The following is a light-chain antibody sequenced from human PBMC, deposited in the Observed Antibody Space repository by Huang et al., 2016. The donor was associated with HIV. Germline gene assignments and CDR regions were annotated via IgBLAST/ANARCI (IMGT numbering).Light chain of an antibody. CDR1: QSVATN. CDR3: KQDHSGPYT. J-gene: IGKJ2*01. Sequence: IIMMQSPATLSLSPGEGASLSCRANQSVATNLAWYLHRPGQSPRILIFGASTRASGLPGEVRDIGSGTQLTLTVSGMQSGDCAVYDCKQDHSGPYTCVQGTKLEI. CDR2: GAS. V-gene: IGKV3-15*01.